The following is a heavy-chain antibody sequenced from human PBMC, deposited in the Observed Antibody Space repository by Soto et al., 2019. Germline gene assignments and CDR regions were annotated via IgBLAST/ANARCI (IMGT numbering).Heavy chain of an antibody. V-gene: IGHV4-31*03. Sequence: SETLSLTCTVSGGSISSGGYYWSWIRQHPGKGLEWIGYIYYSGSTYYNPSLKSRVTISVDTSKNQFSLKLSSVTAADTAVYYCARDQSPRYTYYYDSSGPTYAFDIWGQGTTVTVSS. D-gene: IGHD3-22*01. CDR1: GGSISSGGYY. CDR2: IYYSGST. J-gene: IGHJ3*02. CDR3: ARDQSPRYTYYYDSSGPTYAFDI.